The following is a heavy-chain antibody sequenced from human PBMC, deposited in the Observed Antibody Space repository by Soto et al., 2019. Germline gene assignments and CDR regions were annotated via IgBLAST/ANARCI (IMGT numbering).Heavy chain of an antibody. CDR2: ISSRSDI. Sequence: GGSLRLSCVGSGFTFSTYSINWVRQAPGKGLEWVSSISSRSDIYYADSVKGRFTISRDNAKNSVSLQMNSLRAEDTAVYYCEREYTARPLAYGLDVWGQGTKVTVSS. J-gene: IGHJ6*02. V-gene: IGHV3-21*01. CDR3: EREYTARPLAYGLDV. D-gene: IGHD2-2*02. CDR1: GFTFSTYS.